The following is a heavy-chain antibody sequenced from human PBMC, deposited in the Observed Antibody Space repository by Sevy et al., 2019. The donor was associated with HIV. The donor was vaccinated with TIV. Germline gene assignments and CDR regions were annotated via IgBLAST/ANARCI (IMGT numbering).Heavy chain of an antibody. D-gene: IGHD3-3*01. Sequence: ASVKVSCKASGYTFSDSGYYVHWVRQAPGQGLEWMGWINPKSGATNYAQKFQGRVTMTRDTSVSTGNMELNRLTSDDTAVYYGARESYDFWTGPVDYDYGMDVWGQGTTVTVSS. CDR3: ARESYDFWTGPVDYDYGMDV. V-gene: IGHV1-2*02. J-gene: IGHJ6*02. CDR2: INPKSGAT. CDR1: GYTFSDSGYY.